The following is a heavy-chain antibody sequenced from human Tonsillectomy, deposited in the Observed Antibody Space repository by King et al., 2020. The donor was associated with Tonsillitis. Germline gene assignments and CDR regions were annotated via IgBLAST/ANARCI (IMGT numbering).Heavy chain of an antibody. D-gene: IGHD3-10*01. V-gene: IGHV3-48*01. Sequence: VQLVEFGGGLVQRGGSLRLSCVASRFTFRSYNMKWVRQAPGQGLEWISYISSSSRTIYYADSVKGRFTISTDNARNSLYLQMNSLRAEDTAVYYGARDSGRFGELLPTDYGGQGTLVTVSS. CDR1: RFTFRSYN. CDR3: ARDSGRFGELLPTDY. CDR2: ISSSSRTI. J-gene: IGHJ4*02.